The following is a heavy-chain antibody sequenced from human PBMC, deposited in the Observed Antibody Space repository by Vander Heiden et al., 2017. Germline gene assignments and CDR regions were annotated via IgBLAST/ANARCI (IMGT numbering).Heavy chain of an antibody. CDR2: ISGSGGST. CDR3: AKGSQRDDAFDI. Sequence: EVQLLESGGGLVQPGGSLRLSCAASGFTFSSHAMSWVRQAPGKGLEWVSAISGSGGSTYYADSVKGRFTISRDNSKNTLYLQMNSLRAEDTAVYYCAKGSQRDDAFDIWGQGTMLTVSS. J-gene: IGHJ3*02. V-gene: IGHV3-23*01. D-gene: IGHD6-25*01. CDR1: GFTFSSHA.